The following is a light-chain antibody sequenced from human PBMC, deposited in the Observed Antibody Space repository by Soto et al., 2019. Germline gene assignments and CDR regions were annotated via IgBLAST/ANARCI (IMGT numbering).Light chain of an antibody. CDR2: WAS. Sequence: DIVMTQSPDSLAVSLGERASINCKSSQSVLYSSKNKNYLAWYQQKPGQPPKLLIYWASTRHSGVNDRFSVSGSGTHVTVIYRSLQAEDVAYYYCQHYYSTPLTFGPLTKVYI. J-gene: IGKJ3*01. CDR3: QHYYSTPLT. V-gene: IGKV4-1*01. CDR1: QSVLYSSKNKNY.